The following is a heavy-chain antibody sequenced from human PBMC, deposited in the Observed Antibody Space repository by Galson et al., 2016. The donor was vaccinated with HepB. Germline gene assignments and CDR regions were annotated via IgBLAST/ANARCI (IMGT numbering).Heavy chain of an antibody. CDR3: ARDRDRSLDY. D-gene: IGHD5-24*01. CDR1: GYPFTTNG. J-gene: IGHJ4*02. V-gene: IGHV1-18*04. CDR2: ISAHNGDT. Sequence: VKVSCKASGYPFTTNGITWVRQAPGQGLEWMGWISAHNGDTNSPQKFQGRVTLTTDTSTRTAYMELRSLKSDDTAVYYCARDRDRSLDYWGQGTLVTVS.